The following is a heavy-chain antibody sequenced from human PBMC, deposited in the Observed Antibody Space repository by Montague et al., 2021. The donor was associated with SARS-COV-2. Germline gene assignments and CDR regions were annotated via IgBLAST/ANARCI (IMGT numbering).Heavy chain of an antibody. J-gene: IGHJ4*02. CDR1: GGSISTFS. V-gene: IGHV4-59*01. Sequence: SETLSLTCTVSGGSISTFSWSWIRQPPGKGLEWIGNIFYSGSTSYNPSLKSRVTISVDTSKNQFSLGLTSVTAADTAVYYCARGWFVDYWGQGTLVTVSS. CDR3: ARGWFVDY. D-gene: IGHD3-10*01. CDR2: IFYSGST.